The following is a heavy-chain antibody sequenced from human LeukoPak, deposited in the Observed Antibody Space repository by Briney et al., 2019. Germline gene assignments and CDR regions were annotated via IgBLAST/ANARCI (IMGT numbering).Heavy chain of an antibody. J-gene: IGHJ3*02. CDR3: AGLIRFLEWPNAFDI. D-gene: IGHD3-3*01. CDR2: IIPIFGTA. V-gene: IGHV1-69*01. CDR1: GGTFSSYA. Sequence: GSSVKVSCKASGGTFSSYAISWVRQAPGQGLEWMGGIIPIFGTANYAQKFQGRVTITADESTSTAYMELSSLRSEDTAVYYCAGLIRFLEWPNAFDIWGQGTMVTVSS.